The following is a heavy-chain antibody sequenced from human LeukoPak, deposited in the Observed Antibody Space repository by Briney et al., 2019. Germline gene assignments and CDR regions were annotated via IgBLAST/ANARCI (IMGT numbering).Heavy chain of an antibody. J-gene: IGHJ4*02. D-gene: IGHD1-1*01. CDR3: ARHVQYKWPIDY. Sequence: GGSLRLSCAASGFTFRSYAMNWVRQAPGKGLEWVSAISGSGSATYYADSVKGRFTISRDNSKNTLYLQMNSLRAEDTAVYYCARHVQYKWPIDYWGQGTLVTVSS. CDR1: GFTFRSYA. V-gene: IGHV3-23*01. CDR2: ISGSGSAT.